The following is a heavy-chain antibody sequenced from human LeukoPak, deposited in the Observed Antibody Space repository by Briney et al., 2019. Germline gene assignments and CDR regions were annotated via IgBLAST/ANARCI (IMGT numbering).Heavy chain of an antibody. Sequence: PSETLSLTCTVSGGSISSSSYYWGWIRQPPGKGLEWIGNIFYSGTTYYNPSLKSRVTISVDTSKNQFPLKLSSVTAADTAVYYCARSWIQLWYYDYWGQGTLVTVSS. V-gene: IGHV4-39*01. CDR3: ARSWIQLWYYDY. CDR2: IFYSGTT. CDR1: GGSISSSSYY. D-gene: IGHD5-18*01. J-gene: IGHJ4*02.